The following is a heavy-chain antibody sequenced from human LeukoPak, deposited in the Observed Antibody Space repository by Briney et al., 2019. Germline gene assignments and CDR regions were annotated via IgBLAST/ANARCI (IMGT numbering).Heavy chain of an antibody. Sequence: SETLSLTCTVSGASINNYYWSWIRQPPGKGMEWIGYIFYSGSTNYNPSLKSRVTISVDRSKNQFSLKLSSVTAADTAVYYCAREGSGSGAYYFDYWGQGTLVTVSS. CDR2: IFYSGST. CDR3: AREGSGSGAYYFDY. D-gene: IGHD2-15*01. J-gene: IGHJ4*02. V-gene: IGHV4-59*01. CDR1: GASINNYY.